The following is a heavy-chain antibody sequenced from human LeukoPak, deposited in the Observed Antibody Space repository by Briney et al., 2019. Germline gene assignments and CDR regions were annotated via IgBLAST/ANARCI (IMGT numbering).Heavy chain of an antibody. CDR2: FDPEDGET. CDR3: ATDVPRSQWLVLFDY. V-gene: IGHV1-24*01. Sequence: GASVKVSCKVSGYTLTELSVHWVRQAPGKGLEWMGGFDPEDGETIYAQKFQGRVTMTEDTSTDTAYMELSSLRSEDTAVYYCATDVPRSQWLVLFDYWGQGTLVTVSS. CDR1: GYTLTELS. D-gene: IGHD6-19*01. J-gene: IGHJ4*02.